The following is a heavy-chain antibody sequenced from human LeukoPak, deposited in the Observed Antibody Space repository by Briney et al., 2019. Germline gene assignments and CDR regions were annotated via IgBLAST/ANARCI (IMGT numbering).Heavy chain of an antibody. J-gene: IGHJ4*02. D-gene: IGHD3-16*01. CDR3: ARGEMITFGGVTAQKDFDY. CDR1: GYTFTNYD. CDR2: MNPNSGNT. Sequence: ASVKVPCKASGYTFTNYDINWVRQATGQGLEWLGWMNPNSGNTGYAQKFQGRITMTRNTSIRTAYMELSSLSSEDTAVYYCARGEMITFGGVTAQKDFDYWGQGTLVTVSS. V-gene: IGHV1-8*01.